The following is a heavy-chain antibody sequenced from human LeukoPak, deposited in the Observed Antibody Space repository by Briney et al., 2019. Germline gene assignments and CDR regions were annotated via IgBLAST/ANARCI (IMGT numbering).Heavy chain of an antibody. Sequence: SETLSLTCTVSGGSISSYYWSWIRQPAGKGLEWIGRIYTSGSTNYNPSLKSRVTMSVDTSKNQFSLKLSSVTAADTAVYYCAGLYYYDSSGYYPTYFDYWGQGTLVTVSS. J-gene: IGHJ4*02. CDR3: AGLYYYDSSGYYPTYFDY. V-gene: IGHV4-4*07. CDR1: GGSISSYY. D-gene: IGHD3-22*01. CDR2: IYTSGST.